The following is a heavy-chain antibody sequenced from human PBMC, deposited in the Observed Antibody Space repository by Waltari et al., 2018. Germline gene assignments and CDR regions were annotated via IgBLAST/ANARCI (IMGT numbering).Heavy chain of an antibody. V-gene: IGHV3-30*01. CDR3: ARGADIVATITGVDY. CDR2: ISYDVSHK. Sequence: QVQLVASGGGVVQTGRSLRLTCAASGFTFSSTAMQWGRKAPGKGLEWLAVISYDVSHKYYAYSVKGLVTISRDNSKNTLYLQMNSLRAEDTAVYYCARGADIVATITGVDYWGQGTLVTVSS. CDR1: GFTFSSTA. D-gene: IGHD5-12*01. J-gene: IGHJ4*02.